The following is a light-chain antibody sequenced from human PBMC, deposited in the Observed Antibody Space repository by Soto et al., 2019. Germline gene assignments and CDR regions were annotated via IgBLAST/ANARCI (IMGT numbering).Light chain of an antibody. CDR3: SAWDDNLGGPV. CDR1: SSNIGSNL. CDR2: RND. J-gene: IGLJ2*01. Sequence: QSVLTQPPSASGTPGQRVTISCSGSSSNIGSNLVYWYQQVPGTAPKLLIYRNDQRPSGVPDRFSAAKSGTSASLAISGLRSEDDADYSCSAWDDNLGGPVFGDGTKLTVL. V-gene: IGLV1-47*01.